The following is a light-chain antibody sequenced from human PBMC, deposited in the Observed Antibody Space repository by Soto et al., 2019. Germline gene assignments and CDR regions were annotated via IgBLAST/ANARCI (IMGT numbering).Light chain of an antibody. Sequence: QSVLTQPPSVSGAPGQRVTISCTGSSSNIGAGYDVHWYQQLPGTAPKLLIYGNTNRPSGVPDRFSGSKSGTSASLAISGLRSEDEADYYCAAWDDSLSGYWVFGGGTQLTVL. CDR1: SSNIGAGYD. CDR3: AAWDDSLSGYWV. CDR2: GNT. V-gene: IGLV1-40*01. J-gene: IGLJ3*02.